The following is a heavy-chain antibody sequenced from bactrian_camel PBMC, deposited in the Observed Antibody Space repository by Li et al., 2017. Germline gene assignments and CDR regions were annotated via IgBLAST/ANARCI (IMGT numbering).Heavy chain of an antibody. CDR1: GITFSPYC. D-gene: IGHD2*01. Sequence: GGSVQAGGSLRLSCAASGITFSPYCLGWFRQAPGKQREGIASITNRGSGNYAESVKGRFTVSRDNAENIIYLQMSSLTPDDTAMYYCAVRLSSVCYNRAETFEYWGQGTQVTVS. CDR3: AVRLSSVCYNRAETFEY. V-gene: IGHV3S53*01. J-gene: IGHJ4*01. CDR2: ITNRGSG.